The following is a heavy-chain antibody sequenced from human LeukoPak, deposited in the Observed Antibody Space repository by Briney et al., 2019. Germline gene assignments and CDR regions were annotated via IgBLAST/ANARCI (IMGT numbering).Heavy chain of an antibody. J-gene: IGHJ3*02. Sequence: SETLSLTCTVSGGSISSYYWSWIRQPPGKGLEWIGYIYYSGSTNYNPSLKSRVTISVDTSKNQFSLKLSSVTAADTAVYYCARDSIRRGLLYDAFDIRGQGTMVTVSS. CDR2: IYYSGST. CDR1: GGSISSYY. CDR3: ARDSIRRGLLYDAFDI. V-gene: IGHV4-59*01. D-gene: IGHD3-10*01.